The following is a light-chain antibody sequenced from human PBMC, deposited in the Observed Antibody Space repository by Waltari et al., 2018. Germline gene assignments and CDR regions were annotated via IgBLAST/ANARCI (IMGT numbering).Light chain of an antibody. V-gene: IGLV2-23*02. CDR1: SSDVGSYNL. Sequence: QSALTQPASVSGSPGQSITISCTGTSSDVGSYNLVSWYQQHPGKAPKLMIYEVSKRPSGVSNRFSRSKSGNTASLTISGLQAEDEADYYCCSYAGILVFGGGTKLTVL. CDR3: CSYAGILV. CDR2: EVS. J-gene: IGLJ2*01.